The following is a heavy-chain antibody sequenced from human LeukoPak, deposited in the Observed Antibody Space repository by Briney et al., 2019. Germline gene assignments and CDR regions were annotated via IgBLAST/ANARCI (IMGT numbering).Heavy chain of an antibody. V-gene: IGHV3-23*01. D-gene: IGHD6-19*01. CDR1: GFTFSSYA. Sequence: GGSLRLSYAASGFTFSSYAMTWVPQAPGKGLEWVSAISAGGGSTYYADSVKGRFTISRDNSKNTLYLQLNSLRAEDTAVYYCAKAGGWTNYFDYWGQGTLVTVSS. CDR3: AKAGGWTNYFDY. J-gene: IGHJ4*02. CDR2: ISAGGGST.